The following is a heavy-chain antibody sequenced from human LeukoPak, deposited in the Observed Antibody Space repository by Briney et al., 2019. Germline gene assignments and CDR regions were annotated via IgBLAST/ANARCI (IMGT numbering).Heavy chain of an antibody. V-gene: IGHV4-59*08. Sequence: LETLSLTCTVSGASVSSDYWSWIRQSPGKGLEWIGYIYHSGHTMSNPSLKSRVSLSLDTSNNQFSLKLSSVTAADTAVYYCARHPFQYPFDHWGQGTVVSVSS. CDR3: ARHPFQYPFDH. D-gene: IGHD2/OR15-2a*01. J-gene: IGHJ5*02. CDR1: GASVSSDY. CDR2: IYHSGHT.